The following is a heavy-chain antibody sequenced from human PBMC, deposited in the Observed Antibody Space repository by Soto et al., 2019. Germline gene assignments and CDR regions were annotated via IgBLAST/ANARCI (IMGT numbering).Heavy chain of an antibody. D-gene: IGHD2-15*01. CDR3: AKERDIVVVVAPLDY. V-gene: IGHV3-NL1*01. Sequence: GGSLRLSCAASGFTFSTYSMNWVRQAPGKGLEWVSGIFGDGSRQFYADSVKGRFTISRDNSKNTLYLQMNSLRAEDTAVYYCAKERDIVVVVAPLDYWGQGTLVTVSS. CDR2: IFGDGSRQ. J-gene: IGHJ4*02. CDR1: GFTFSTYS.